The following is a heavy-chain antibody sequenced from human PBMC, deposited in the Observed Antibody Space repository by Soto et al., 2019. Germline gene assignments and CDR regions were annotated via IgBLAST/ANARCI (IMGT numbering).Heavy chain of an antibody. J-gene: IGHJ3*02. D-gene: IGHD4-17*01. CDR3: SVGEDGDYREPRNDGFEM. Sequence: QVQLVQSGAEVKKPGSSVKVSCKASGGSFGSNSITWVRQAPGQGLEWMGRIIPILDMTNYPQKFQDRVKSTADKSTTTVYMDLSSLRSEDTAMYYGSVGEDGDYREPRNDGFEMGGQGTKVTVSS. CDR2: IIPILDMT. V-gene: IGHV1-69*02. CDR1: GGSFGSNS.